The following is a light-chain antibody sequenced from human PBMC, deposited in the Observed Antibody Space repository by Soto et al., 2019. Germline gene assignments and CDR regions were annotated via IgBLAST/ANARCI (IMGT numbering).Light chain of an antibody. CDR2: EVS. J-gene: IGLJ3*02. CDR1: SSDIGAYNY. Sequence: QSALTQPPSASGSPGQSVTISCTGTSSDIGAYNYVSWYQQHPGKAPKLMIHEVSKRPSGVPDRFSGSKSGNTASLTVSGLQAEDEADYYCSSYAGSNDHWVFGGGTKLTVL. CDR3: SSYAGSNDHWV. V-gene: IGLV2-8*01.